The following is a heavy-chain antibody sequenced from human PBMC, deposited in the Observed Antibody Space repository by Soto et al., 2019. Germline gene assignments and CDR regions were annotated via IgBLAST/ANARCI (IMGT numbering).Heavy chain of an antibody. J-gene: IGHJ4*02. CDR3: ASARGDSTFQYDFHFDY. V-gene: IGHV3-30-3*01. D-gene: IGHD5-18*01. Sequence: QVQLVESGGGVVQPGRSLRLSCAASGFTFISYAMHWVRQAPGKGLEWVAVISYDVNNKYYADSVKGRFTISRDNSKSTLYLQMNSLGTDDTALYYWASARGDSTFQYDFHFDYWGQGSLVTVSS. CDR2: ISYDVNNK. CDR1: GFTFISYA.